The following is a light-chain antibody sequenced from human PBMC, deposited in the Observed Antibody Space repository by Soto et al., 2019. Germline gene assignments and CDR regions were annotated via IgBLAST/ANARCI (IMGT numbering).Light chain of an antibody. CDR1: SSDVGGYNY. J-gene: IGLJ2*01. V-gene: IGLV2-14*01. CDR3: SSYTFSTTVI. Sequence: QSVLTQPASVSGSPGQSITISCTGTSSDVGGYNYVSWYQQHPGEAPKLIIYEVIYRPSGISNRFSGSKSGNTASLTISGLQAEDEADYYCSSYTFSTTVIFGGGTKVTVL. CDR2: EVI.